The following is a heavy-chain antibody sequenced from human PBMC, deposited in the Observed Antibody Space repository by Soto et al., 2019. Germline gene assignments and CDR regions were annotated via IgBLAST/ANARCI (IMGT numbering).Heavy chain of an antibody. CDR1: GYTITNFA. CDR3: ARGGTRVDY. CDR2: ISAYNGNA. Sequence: QVQLVQSGTEVKKPGASVKVSCKASGYTITNFAIIWVRQAPGQGLERMGWISAYNGNANYAKKSKGRVTMTTDTSTSTGSCELGSVRSDDRAVYYCARGGTRVDYWGQGTLVTVSS. D-gene: IGHD3-16*01. J-gene: IGHJ4*02. V-gene: IGHV1-18*01.